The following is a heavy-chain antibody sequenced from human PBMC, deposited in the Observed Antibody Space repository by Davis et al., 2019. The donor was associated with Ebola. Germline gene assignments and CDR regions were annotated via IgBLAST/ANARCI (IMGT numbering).Heavy chain of an antibody. CDR3: ARGPRKMATTNFDY. D-gene: IGHD5-24*01. Sequence: GESLKISCAASGFSFSEYYMSWIRQAPGKGLEWVSYISISSGFTNYADSVKGRFTISRDNAKNSLYLQMNSLRAEDTAVYYCARGPRKMATTNFDYWGQGTLVTVSS. CDR2: ISISSGFT. J-gene: IGHJ4*02. CDR1: GFSFSEYY. V-gene: IGHV3-11*06.